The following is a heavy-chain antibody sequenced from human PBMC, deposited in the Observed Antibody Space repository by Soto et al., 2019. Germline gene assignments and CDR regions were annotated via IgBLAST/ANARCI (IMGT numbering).Heavy chain of an antibody. J-gene: IGHJ6*02. Sequence: SETLSLTCTVSGGSISSYYWSWIRQPPGKGLEWIGYIYYSGSTNYNPSLKSRVTRSVDTSKNQFSLKLSSVTAADTAVYYCARLVNSDYYYGMDVWGQGTTVTVSS. CDR3: ARLVNSDYYYGMDV. D-gene: IGHD1-26*01. CDR1: GGSISSYY. V-gene: IGHV4-59*01. CDR2: IYYSGST.